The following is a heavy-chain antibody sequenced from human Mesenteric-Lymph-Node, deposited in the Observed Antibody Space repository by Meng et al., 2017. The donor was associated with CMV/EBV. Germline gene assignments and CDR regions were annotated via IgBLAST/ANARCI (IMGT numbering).Heavy chain of an antibody. CDR2: INHSGST. V-gene: IGHV4-34*01. D-gene: IGHD5-18*01. CDR1: GSFSGYY. Sequence: GSFSGYYWSWIRQPPGKGLEWIGEINHSGSTNYNPSLKSRVTISVDTSKNQFSLKLSSVTAADTAVYYCARVHSQGYSYGYNWFDPWGQGTLVTVSS. CDR3: ARVHSQGYSYGYNWFDP. J-gene: IGHJ5*02.